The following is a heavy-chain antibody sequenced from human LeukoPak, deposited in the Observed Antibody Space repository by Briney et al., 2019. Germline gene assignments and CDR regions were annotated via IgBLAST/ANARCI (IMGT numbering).Heavy chain of an antibody. CDR2: IKSTVDGGTT. Sequence: PGGSLRLSCAASDFTFNKDWMNWVRQAPGKGLEWVGRIKSTVDGGTTDYAAPVKGRFTVSRDDSKKTLYLQMNSLKIEDTAVYYCTTGGNVIVADTRAFDIWGQGTMVTVSS. D-gene: IGHD2-15*01. CDR3: TTGGNVIVADTRAFDI. V-gene: IGHV3-15*07. CDR1: DFTFNKDW. J-gene: IGHJ3*02.